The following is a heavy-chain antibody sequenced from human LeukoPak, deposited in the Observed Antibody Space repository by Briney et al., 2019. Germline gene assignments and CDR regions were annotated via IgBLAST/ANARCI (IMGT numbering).Heavy chain of an antibody. CDR1: GFTFSSYA. Sequence: GGSLRLSCAASGFTFSSYAMSWARQSPGKGLEWVSAISGSGGSTYYADSVKGRFTISRDNSKNTLYLQMNSLRAEDTAVYYCAKAIAAAGYYYYGMDVWGQGTTVTVSS. CDR2: ISGSGGST. V-gene: IGHV3-23*01. J-gene: IGHJ6*02. CDR3: AKAIAAAGYYYYGMDV. D-gene: IGHD6-13*01.